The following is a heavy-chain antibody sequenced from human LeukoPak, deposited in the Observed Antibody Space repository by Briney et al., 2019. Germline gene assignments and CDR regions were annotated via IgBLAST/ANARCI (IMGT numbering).Heavy chain of an antibody. J-gene: IGHJ3*02. CDR1: GGTFSSYA. CDR2: IIPIFGTA. CDR3: ARVGRVWDYDSSGPRGIHDAFDI. D-gene: IGHD3-22*01. Sequence: SVKVSCKASGGTFSSYAISWVRQAPGQGLEWMGGIIPIFGTANYAQKFQGRVTITADESTSTAYMELSSLRSEDTAVYYCARVGRVWDYDSSGPRGIHDAFDIWGQGTMVTVSS. V-gene: IGHV1-69*13.